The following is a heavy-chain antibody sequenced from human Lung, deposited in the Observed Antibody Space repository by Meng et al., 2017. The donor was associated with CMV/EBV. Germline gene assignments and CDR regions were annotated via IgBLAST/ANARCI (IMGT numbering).Heavy chain of an antibody. J-gene: IGHJ5*02. V-gene: IGHV4-4*02. D-gene: IGHD3-3*01. CDR2: IHHSGNT. CDR3: ARDRGNYYDFWSGLFDP. CDR1: GCSISTNNW. Sequence: SCAVSGCSISTNNWWSWVRQFPGKGLEWIGEIHHSGNTNYNPSLKSRVTISVDKSENQFSLKVNSVTAADTAVYYCARDRGNYYDFWSGLFDPWGQGTLVTVSS.